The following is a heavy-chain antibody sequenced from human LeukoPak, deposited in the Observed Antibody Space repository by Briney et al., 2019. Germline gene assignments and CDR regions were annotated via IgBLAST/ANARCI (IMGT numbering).Heavy chain of an antibody. CDR3: AKSSEKVVPAAIKVAIDY. V-gene: IGHV3-23*01. CDR1: GFTFSSYA. D-gene: IGHD2-2*01. Sequence: GGSLRLSCAASGFTFSSYAMGWVRQAPGKGLEWVSAISGSGGSTYYADSVKGRFTISRDNSKNTLYLQMNSLRAEDTAVYYCAKSSEKVVPAAIKVAIDYWGQGTLVTVSS. CDR2: ISGSGGST. J-gene: IGHJ4*02.